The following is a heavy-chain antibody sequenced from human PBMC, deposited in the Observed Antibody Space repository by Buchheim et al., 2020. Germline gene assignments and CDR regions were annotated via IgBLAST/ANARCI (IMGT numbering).Heavy chain of an antibody. V-gene: IGHV3-74*01. D-gene: IGHD6-13*01. CDR1: GFTFSNFW. CDR2: IDSDGSST. J-gene: IGHJ5*02. Sequence: EVQLVESGGGLVQPGGSLRLSCAASGFTFSNFWMHWVRQAPGKGLVWVSRIDSDGSSTSYADSVKGRFTISRDNAKNTLYLQKNSLRGEDTAVYYCARVGGIAGAGQKTNWFDPWGQGTL. CDR3: ARVGGIAGAGQKTNWFDP.